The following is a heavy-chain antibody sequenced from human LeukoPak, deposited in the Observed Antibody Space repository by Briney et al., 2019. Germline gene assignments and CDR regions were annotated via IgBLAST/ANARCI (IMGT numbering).Heavy chain of an antibody. J-gene: IGHJ4*02. CDR1: GGSISSSNW. V-gene: IGHV4-4*02. D-gene: IGHD2-8*01. Sequence: SGTLSLTCAVSGGSISSSNWWSWVRQPPGNGLEWIGEIYHSGSTNYNPSLKSRVTISVDKSKNQFSLKLSSVTAADTAVYYCARAYCTNGVCIDDYWGQGTLVTVSS. CDR3: ARAYCTNGVCIDDY. CDR2: IYHSGST.